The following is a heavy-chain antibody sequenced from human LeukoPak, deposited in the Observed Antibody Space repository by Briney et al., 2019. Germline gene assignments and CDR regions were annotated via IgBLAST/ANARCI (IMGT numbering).Heavy chain of an antibody. CDR1: GGSISSYY. D-gene: IGHD1-26*01. V-gene: IGHV4-59*12. J-gene: IGHJ3*02. Sequence: SETLSLTCTVSGGSISSYYWSWIRQPPGKGLEWIGYIYYSGSTNYNPSLKSRVTISVDTSKNQFSLKLSSVTAADTAVYYCARDLEVGATSRPGAFDIWGQGTMVTVSS. CDR3: ARDLEVGATSRPGAFDI. CDR2: IYYSGST.